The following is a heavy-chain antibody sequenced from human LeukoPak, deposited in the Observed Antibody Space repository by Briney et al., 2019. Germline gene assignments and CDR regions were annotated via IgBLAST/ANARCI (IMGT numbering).Heavy chain of an antibody. V-gene: IGHV4-59*01. CDR2: IYYSGST. CDR3: ASVNYYDSSGTTYDAFDI. CDR1: GGSISSYY. Sequence: SETLSLTCTVSGGSISSYYWSWIRQPPGKGLEWIGYIYYSGSTNYNPSLKSRVTISVDTSKNQFSLKLSSVTAADTAVYYCASVNYYDSSGTTYDAFDIWGQGTMVTVSS. J-gene: IGHJ3*02. D-gene: IGHD3-22*01.